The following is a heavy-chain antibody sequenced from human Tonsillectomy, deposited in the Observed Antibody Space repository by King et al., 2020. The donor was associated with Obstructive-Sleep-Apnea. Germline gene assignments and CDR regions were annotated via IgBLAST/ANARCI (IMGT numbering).Heavy chain of an antibody. CDR1: GGSISTYY. CDR2: IYYSGSS. J-gene: IGHJ5*02. CDR3: ARSPYGSGIIDYFDP. Sequence: QLQESGPGLVKPSETLSLTCTVSGGSISTYYWSWLRQPPGKRLEWFGYIYYSGSSNYNPSLKRRVSISVDTSKNQFSLKLTSVTAADTAVYYCARSPYGSGIIDYFDPWGQGTLVTVSS. V-gene: IGHV4-59*01. D-gene: IGHD3-10*01.